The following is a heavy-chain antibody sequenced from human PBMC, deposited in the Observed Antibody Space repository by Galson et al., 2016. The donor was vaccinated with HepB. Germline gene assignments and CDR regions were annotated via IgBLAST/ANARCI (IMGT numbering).Heavy chain of an antibody. CDR3: ARDGCLRGSCGYFDI. Sequence: SLRLSCAASGFTFSDYFMTWIRQAPGKGLEWLAYVANNGGTRYYADSVQGRFTISRDSANNSLYPHMDRLRAEDTAVYFCARDGCLRGSCGYFDIWGQGTMVSISS. D-gene: IGHD2-15*01. CDR2: VANNGGTR. V-gene: IGHV3-11*01. CDR1: GFTFSDYF. J-gene: IGHJ3*02.